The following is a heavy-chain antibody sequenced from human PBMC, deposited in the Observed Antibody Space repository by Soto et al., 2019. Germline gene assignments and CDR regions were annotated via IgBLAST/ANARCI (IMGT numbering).Heavy chain of an antibody. Sequence: TLSLTCTVSGGSISSGGYYWSWIRQHPGKGLEWIGYIYYSGSTYYNPSLKSRVTISVDTSKNQFSLKLSSVTAVDTAVYYCAIRPTDAFDIWGQGTMVTVSS. CDR1: GGSISSGGYY. V-gene: IGHV4-31*03. CDR3: AIRPTDAFDI. CDR2: IYYSGST. J-gene: IGHJ3*02.